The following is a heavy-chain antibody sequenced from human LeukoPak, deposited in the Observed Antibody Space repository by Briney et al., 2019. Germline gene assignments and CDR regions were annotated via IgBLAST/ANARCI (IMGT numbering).Heavy chain of an antibody. CDR1: GFTFSSYW. Sequence: HPGGSLRLSCAASGFTFSSYWMSWVRQAPGKGLEWVANIKQDGSEKYYVDSVKGRFTISRDNAKNSLYLQMNSLRAEDTAVYYCAREGPTTVVADWFDPWGQGTLVTVSS. V-gene: IGHV3-7*01. D-gene: IGHD4-23*01. CDR3: AREGPTTVVADWFDP. J-gene: IGHJ5*02. CDR2: IKQDGSEK.